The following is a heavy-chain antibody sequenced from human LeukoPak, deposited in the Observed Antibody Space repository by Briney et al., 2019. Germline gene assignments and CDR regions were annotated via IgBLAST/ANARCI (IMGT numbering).Heavy chain of an antibody. CDR3: AKSGGSGYPSCIDP. CDR1: GVTLRRYS. J-gene: IGHJ5*02. D-gene: IGHD6-25*01. V-gene: IGHV3-23*01. Sequence: GGSLRLSCAVSGVTLRRYSMSWGRRAPGEGVGWGLGITGSAESTYYTDSVKGRFTISRDYSKNTLYLQMNSLRAEDTAIYYCAKSGGSGYPSCIDPWGQGTLVTVSS. CDR2: ITGSAEST.